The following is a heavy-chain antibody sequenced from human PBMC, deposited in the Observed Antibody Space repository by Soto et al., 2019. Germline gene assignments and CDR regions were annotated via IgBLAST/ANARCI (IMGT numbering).Heavy chain of an antibody. D-gene: IGHD2-2*01. J-gene: IGHJ6*02. CDR1: GGTFSSYA. V-gene: IGHV1-69*01. CDR2: IIPIPGTA. Sequence: QVQLVQSGAEVKKPGSSVKVSCKASGGTFSSYAISWVRQAPGQGLEWMGGIIPIPGTANYAQKFQGRVTIAADESTSTAYMELGRLRSEDTAVYYCARSQGSSTSLEIYYYYYYGMDVWGQRTTVTVSS. CDR3: ARSQGSSTSLEIYYYYYYGMDV.